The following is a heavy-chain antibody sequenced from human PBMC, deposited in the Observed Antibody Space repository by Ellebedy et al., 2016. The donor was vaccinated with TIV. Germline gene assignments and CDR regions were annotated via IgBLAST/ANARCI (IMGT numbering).Heavy chain of an antibody. D-gene: IGHD1/OR15-1a*01. CDR1: GGSSSGYY. J-gene: IGHJ4*02. V-gene: IGHV4-34*01. Sequence: SETLSLTCAVSGGSSSGYYWNWVRQPPGKGLEWIGEISHTGGTSSNPALKSRVTISLDTSKNHFSLQLTSVTAADTAVYFCVRGSDWNKVGYWGQGTLVTVSS. CDR2: ISHTGGT. CDR3: VRGSDWNKVGY.